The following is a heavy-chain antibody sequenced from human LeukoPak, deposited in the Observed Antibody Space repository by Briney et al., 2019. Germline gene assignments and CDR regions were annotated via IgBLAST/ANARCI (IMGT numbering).Heavy chain of an antibody. CDR2: VGSSGGNT. Sequence: GGSLRLSCATSGFTFSSYAMSWVRQAPGKGLEWVSGVGSSGGNTYYADSVKGRFTISRDNAKNSLYLQMNSLRAEDTAVYYCARGGDYGDYWGQGTLVTVSS. D-gene: IGHD3-16*01. CDR1: GFTFSSYA. CDR3: ARGGDYGDY. J-gene: IGHJ4*02. V-gene: IGHV3-23*01.